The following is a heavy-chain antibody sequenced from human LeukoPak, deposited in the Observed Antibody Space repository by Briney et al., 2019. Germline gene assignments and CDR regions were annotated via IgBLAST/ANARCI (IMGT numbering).Heavy chain of an antibody. J-gene: IGHJ4*02. CDR3: ARDETYYYDSSGYHY. V-gene: IGHV1-2*02. Sequence: ATVKVSCKASGYSFTGYFMQWVRQAPGQGLEWMGWINPNSGGTNYAQKFQGRVTMTRDTSISTAYMELSRLRSDDTAVYYCARDETYYYDSSGYHYWGQGTLVTVSS. D-gene: IGHD3-22*01. CDR2: INPNSGGT. CDR1: GYSFTGYF.